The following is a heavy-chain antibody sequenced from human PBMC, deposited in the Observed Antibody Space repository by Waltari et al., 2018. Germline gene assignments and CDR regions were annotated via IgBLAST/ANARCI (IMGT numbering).Heavy chain of an antibody. CDR1: GFTVSSNY. CDR2: IYSGGST. V-gene: IGHV3-53*01. Sequence: EVQLVESGGGLIQPGGSLRLSCAASGFTVSSNYMRWVRQAPGKGLEWVSVIYSGGSTYYADSVKGRFTISRDNSKNTLYLQMNSLRAEDTAVYYCARGPPAAAGAHYFDYWGQGTLVTVSS. D-gene: IGHD6-13*01. CDR3: ARGPPAAAGAHYFDY. J-gene: IGHJ4*02.